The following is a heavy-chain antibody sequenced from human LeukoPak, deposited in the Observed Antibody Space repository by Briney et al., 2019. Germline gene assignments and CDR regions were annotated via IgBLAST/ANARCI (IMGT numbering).Heavy chain of an antibody. CDR1: GLTFYTYA. CDR2: ISGRDGRT. V-gene: IGHV3-23*01. CDR3: STSPSFGSSWYQFNY. J-gene: IGHJ4*02. Sequence: PGGSLRLSCAASGLTFYTYAMSWVRQAPGKGLEWVSAISGRDGRTYYSDSVKGRFTISRDNSQNTLYLQMNTLRAEDTAVYYCSTSPSFGSSWYQFNYWGQGALVIVSS. D-gene: IGHD6-13*01.